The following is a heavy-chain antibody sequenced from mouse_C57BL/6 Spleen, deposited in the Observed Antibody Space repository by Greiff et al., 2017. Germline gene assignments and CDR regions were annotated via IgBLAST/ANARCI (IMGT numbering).Heavy chain of an antibody. CDR3: ARTVYGNFAFGY. J-gene: IGHJ3*01. D-gene: IGHD2-1*01. V-gene: IGHV2-2*01. CDR1: GFSLTSYG. CDR2: IWSGGST. Sequence: QVQLQQSGPGLVQPSQSLSITCTVSGFSLTSYGVHWVRQSPGKGLEWLGVIWSGGSTDYNAAFISRLSISKDNSKSQVLFKMNRLQADDAAIYYGARTVYGNFAFGYWGQGSLVTVSA.